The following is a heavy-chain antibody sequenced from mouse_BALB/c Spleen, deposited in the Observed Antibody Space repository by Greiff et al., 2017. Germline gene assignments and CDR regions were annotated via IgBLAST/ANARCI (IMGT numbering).Heavy chain of an antibody. CDR1: GFNFKDYY. V-gene: IGHV14-1*02. J-gene: IGHJ4*01. D-gene: IGHD1-2*01. CDR2: IDPENGNT. CDR3: ARHYYGYSYAMDY. Sequence: EVQLQESGAELVRPGALVKLSCKASGFNFKDYYMHWVKQRPEQGLEWIGWIDPENGNTIYDPKFQGKASITADTSSNTAYLQLSSLTSEDTAVYYCARHYYGYSYAMDYWGQGTSVTVSS.